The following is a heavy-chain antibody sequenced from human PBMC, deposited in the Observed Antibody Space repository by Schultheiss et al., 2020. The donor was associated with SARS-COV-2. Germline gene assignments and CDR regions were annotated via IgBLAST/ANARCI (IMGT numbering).Heavy chain of an antibody. CDR2: IYYSGST. CDR1: GGSISSYY. J-gene: IGHJ3*02. D-gene: IGHD3-22*01. V-gene: IGHV4-59*01. CDR3: ARDRGGYDAFDI. Sequence: SETLSLTCTVSGGSISSYYWSWIRQPPGKGLEWIGYIYYSGSTNYNPSLKSRVTISVDMSKNQLSLKLSSVTAADTAVYYCARDRGGYDAFDIWGQGTMVTVSS.